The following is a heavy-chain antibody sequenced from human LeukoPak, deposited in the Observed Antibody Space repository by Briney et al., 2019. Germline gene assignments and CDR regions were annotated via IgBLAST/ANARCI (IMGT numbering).Heavy chain of an antibody. V-gene: IGHV3-7*01. D-gene: IGHD3-10*01. CDR1: GFIFGSYW. CDR2: IKSDGSEE. Sequence: GGSLRLSCATSGFIFGSYWMCWVRQAPGKGLEWVANIKSDGSEEYYGDSVKGRSTISRDNAKNSLYLQMNSLRVEDTAVYYCARGDLWLGHWGQGSLVTVSS. CDR3: ARGDLWLGH. J-gene: IGHJ4*02.